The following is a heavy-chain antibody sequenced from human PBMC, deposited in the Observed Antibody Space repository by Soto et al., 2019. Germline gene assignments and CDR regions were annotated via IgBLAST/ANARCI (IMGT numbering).Heavy chain of an antibody. D-gene: IGHD4-17*01. J-gene: IGHJ6*02. CDR2: IYPGDSDT. CDR1: GHSFTSYW. V-gene: IGHV5-51*01. Sequence: GESLKISCEDSGHSFTSYWIGWVRQMPGKGLEWMGIIYPGDSDTRYSPSFQGQVTISADKSISTAYLQWSSLKASDTAMYYCARRHDYGDHENSHYGMDVWGQGTTVTVSS. CDR3: ARRHDYGDHENSHYGMDV.